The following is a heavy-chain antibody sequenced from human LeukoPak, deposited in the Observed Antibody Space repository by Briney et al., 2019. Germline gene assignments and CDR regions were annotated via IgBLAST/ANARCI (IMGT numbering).Heavy chain of an antibody. V-gene: IGHV1-69*04. CDR3: GTPPDVYYDSSGSPFGMDV. CDR2: IITILGIA. J-gene: IGHJ6*02. CDR1: GGTFSSYA. D-gene: IGHD3-22*01. Sequence: SVKVSCKASGGTFSSYAISWVRQAPGQGLEWMGRIITILGIANYAQNFQGRVTITADKSTSTAYMELSSLRSEDTAVYYCGTPPDVYYDSSGSPFGMDVWGQGTTVTVSS.